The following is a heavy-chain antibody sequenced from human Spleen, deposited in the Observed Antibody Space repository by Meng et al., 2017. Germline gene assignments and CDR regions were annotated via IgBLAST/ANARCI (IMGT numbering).Heavy chain of an antibody. V-gene: IGHV3-21*01. J-gene: IGHJ6*02. Sequence: GGSLRLSCAASGFTFSSYSMNWVRQAPGKGLEWVSSISSSSSYIYYADSVKGRFTISRDSAKNSLYLQMNSLRAEDTAVYYCARDWAYYYDSSGYYSPGYYYYGMDVWGQGTTVTVSS. CDR2: ISSSSSYI. D-gene: IGHD3-22*01. CDR1: GFTFSSYS. CDR3: ARDWAYYYDSSGYYSPGYYYYGMDV.